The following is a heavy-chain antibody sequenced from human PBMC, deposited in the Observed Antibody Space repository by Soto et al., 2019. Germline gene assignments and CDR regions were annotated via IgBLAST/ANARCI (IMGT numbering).Heavy chain of an antibody. D-gene: IGHD3-10*01. V-gene: IGHV3-23*01. CDR1: GFTFSAHD. J-gene: IGHJ4*01. CDR3: ANHSHFSMALAPPLY. Sequence: GGSLRLSCAGSGFTFSAHDMSWVRQAPGKGLEWVSVISGSGGTTSYADSVKGRFTISRDNSKDSLYLQMDSLRVDDTAVYYCANHSHFSMALAPPLYLGAGTLVTVSS. CDR2: ISGSGGTT.